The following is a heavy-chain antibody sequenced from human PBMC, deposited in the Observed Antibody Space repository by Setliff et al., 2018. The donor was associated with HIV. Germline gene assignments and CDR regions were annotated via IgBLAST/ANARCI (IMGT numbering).Heavy chain of an antibody. CDR1: GFTFSNFF. D-gene: IGHD6-19*01. CDR2: IYYSGST. V-gene: IGHV4-39*07. Sequence: SETLRLSCAVSGFTFSNFFMYWVRQPPGKGLEWIGSIYYSGSTYYNPSLKSRVTTSVDTSKNQFSLKLSSVTAADTAVYYCARDPNTGWYYLDFWGPGALVTVSS. CDR3: ARDPNTGWYYLDF. J-gene: IGHJ4*02.